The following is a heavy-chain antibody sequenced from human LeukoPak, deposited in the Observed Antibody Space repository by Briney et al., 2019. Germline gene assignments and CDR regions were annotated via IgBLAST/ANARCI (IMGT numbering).Heavy chain of an antibody. CDR1: GGSFSGYY. CDR3: ARVEYSSSSGGDDAFDI. J-gene: IGHJ3*02. Sequence: PSETLSLTCAVYGGSFSGYYWSWIRQPPGKGLEWIGEINHSGSTNYNPSLKSRVTISVDTSKNQFSLKLSSVTAADTAVYYCARVEYSSSSGGDDAFDIWGQGTMVTVSS. D-gene: IGHD6-6*01. V-gene: IGHV4-34*01. CDR2: INHSGST.